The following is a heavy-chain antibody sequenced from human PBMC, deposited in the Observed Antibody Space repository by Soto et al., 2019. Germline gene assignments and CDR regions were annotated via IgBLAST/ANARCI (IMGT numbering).Heavy chain of an antibody. CDR1: GFSFSAYR. V-gene: IGHV3-48*02. CDR2: ISSSSSSM. J-gene: IGHJ6*02. D-gene: IGHD2-15*01. CDR3: ARDWTYCSGGSCYYGMDV. Sequence: GGSLRLSCAASGFSFSAYRMNRVRQAPGKGLEWVSYISSSSSSMYYATSVKGRFTVSRDNAQNSLFLQMNSLRDEDTAVYYCARDWTYCSGGSCYYGMDVWGQGTAVTVSS.